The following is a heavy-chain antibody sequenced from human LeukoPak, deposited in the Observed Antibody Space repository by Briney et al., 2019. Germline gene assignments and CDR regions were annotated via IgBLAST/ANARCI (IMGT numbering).Heavy chain of an antibody. J-gene: IGHJ4*02. Sequence: GGSLRLSCAASGFSFSTYGMHWVRQAPGKGLEWVAFIYYDGRNKFYADSVKGRFTISRDNSKNTLYLQMNSLRAEDTAVYYCARDFMITFGGDYWGQGTLVTVSS. V-gene: IGHV3-30*19. D-gene: IGHD3-16*01. CDR3: ARDFMITFGGDY. CDR1: GFSFSTYG. CDR2: IYYDGRNK.